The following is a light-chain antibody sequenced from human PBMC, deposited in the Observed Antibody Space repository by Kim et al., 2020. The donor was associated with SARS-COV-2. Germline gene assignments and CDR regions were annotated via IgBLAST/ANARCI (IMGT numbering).Light chain of an antibody. Sequence: SYELTQPPSVSVSPGQTASITCSGDKLGDKYACWYQQKPGQSPVLVIYLDSKRPSGIPERFSGSNSGNTATLTISGTQAMDEADYYCQPWDSSTVVFGGGTQLTVL. CDR3: QPWDSSTVV. V-gene: IGLV3-1*01. CDR1: KLGDKY. J-gene: IGLJ2*01. CDR2: LDS.